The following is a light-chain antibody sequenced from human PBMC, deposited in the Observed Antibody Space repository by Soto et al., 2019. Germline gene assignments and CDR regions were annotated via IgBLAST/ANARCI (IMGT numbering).Light chain of an antibody. V-gene: IGLV2-14*01. J-gene: IGLJ2*01. Sequence: QSALTQPASVSGSPGQSITISCTGTSSDVGGYNYVSWYQQHPGKAPKLMIDDVSNRPSGVSNRFSGSTSGNTASLTISGLQAEDEADYYCSSYTSSSTPYVVFGGGTKLTVL. CDR3: SSYTSSSTPYVV. CDR1: SSDVGGYNY. CDR2: DVS.